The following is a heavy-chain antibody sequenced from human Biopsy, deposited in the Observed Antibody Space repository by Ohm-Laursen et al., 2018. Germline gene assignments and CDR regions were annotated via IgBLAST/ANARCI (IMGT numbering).Heavy chain of an antibody. CDR2: ISGFTANT. D-gene: IGHD6-13*01. V-gene: IGHV1-18*01. Sequence: GASVKVSCKASGYTFTTYGITWVRQAPGQGLEWMGWISGFTANTNYAQKFQGRVTMTADTSTSTAYMELRSLRSDDTAVYFCARSLSAIRVYAFDTGGQGTMVTVSS. J-gene: IGHJ3*02. CDR3: ARSLSAIRVYAFDT. CDR1: GYTFTTYG.